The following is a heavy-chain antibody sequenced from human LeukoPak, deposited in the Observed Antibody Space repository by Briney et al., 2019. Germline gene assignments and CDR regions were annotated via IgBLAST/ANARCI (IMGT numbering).Heavy chain of an antibody. CDR3: ARLASGSYSLDY. J-gene: IGHJ4*02. V-gene: IGHV3-72*01. D-gene: IGHD1-26*01. Sequence: GGSLRLSCAASGFTFSDHYMDWVRQAPGKGLEWVGRTRNKGNSYTTENAAPVKGRFTISRDDSKNSLYLQMNSLKTEDTAVYYCARLASGSYSLDYWGQGTLVTVSS. CDR2: TRNKGNSYTT. CDR1: GFTFSDHY.